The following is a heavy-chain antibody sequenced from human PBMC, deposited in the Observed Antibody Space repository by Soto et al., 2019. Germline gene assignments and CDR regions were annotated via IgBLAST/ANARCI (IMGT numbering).Heavy chain of an antibody. V-gene: IGHV3-21*02. J-gene: IGHJ4*02. Sequence: EVQLVESGGGLVKPAGSLRVSCAASALNFSTYSMSWFRQAPGKGLEWVSSISNTATYIYYADSVKGRFTTSRDNAKNSLYLQMKSLTVEDTAVYYCASGPCGYIGYFKKWGQGILVTVSS. CDR2: ISNTATYI. CDR3: ASGPCGYIGYFKK. D-gene: IGHD3-22*01. CDR1: ALNFSTYS.